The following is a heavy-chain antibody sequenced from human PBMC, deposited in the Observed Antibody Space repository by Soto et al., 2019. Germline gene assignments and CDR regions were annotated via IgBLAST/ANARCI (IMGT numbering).Heavy chain of an antibody. D-gene: IGHD1-26*01. J-gene: IGHJ5*02. Sequence: SETLSLTCTVSGGSTSSYYWSWIRQPPGKGLERIGYIYYSGSTNYNPSLKSRATISVDTSKNQFSLKLSSVTAADTAVYYCASFGTAQFAIGSWFDPWGQGTLVTVSS. CDR3: ASFGTAQFAIGSWFDP. V-gene: IGHV4-59*01. CDR1: GGSTSSYY. CDR2: IYYSGST.